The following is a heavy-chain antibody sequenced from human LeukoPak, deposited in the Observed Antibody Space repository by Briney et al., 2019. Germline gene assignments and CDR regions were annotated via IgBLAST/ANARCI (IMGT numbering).Heavy chain of an antibody. J-gene: IGHJ4*02. CDR2: INHSGST. D-gene: IGHD3-10*01. CDR1: GGSISSSNW. CDR3: ARGSTDRGIIINY. V-gene: IGHV4-4*02. Sequence: SGTLSLTCAVSGGSISSSNWWSWVRQPPGKELEWIGEINHSGSTNYNPSLKSRVTISVDTSKNQFSLKLSSVTAADTAVYYCARGSTDRGIIINYWGQGNLVTVSS.